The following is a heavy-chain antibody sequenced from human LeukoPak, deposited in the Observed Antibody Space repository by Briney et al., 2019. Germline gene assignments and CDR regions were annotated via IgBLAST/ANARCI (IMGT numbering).Heavy chain of an antibody. V-gene: IGHV4-59*06. CDR2: IYYSGST. J-gene: IGHJ6*02. Sequence: SETLSLTCTVSGDSINNYYWSWIRQHPGKGLEWIGYIYYSGSTYYNPSLKSRVTISVDTSKNQFSLKLSSVTAADTAVYYCARVGTGPTTYYGMDVWGQGTTVTVSS. CDR1: GDSINNYY. CDR3: ARVGTGPTTYYGMDV. D-gene: IGHD1-1*01.